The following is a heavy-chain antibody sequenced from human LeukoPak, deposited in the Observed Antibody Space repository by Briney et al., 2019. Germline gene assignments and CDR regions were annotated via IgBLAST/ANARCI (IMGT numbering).Heavy chain of an antibody. CDR2: INAGNGNT. Sequence: ASVKVSCKASGYTFTSYAMHWVRQAPGQRLEWMGWINAGNGNTKYSQKFQGRVTIARDTSASTAYMELSSLRSEDTAVYYCARGQQAPFIVVVVAATGDNWFDPWGQGTLVTVSS. V-gene: IGHV1-3*01. D-gene: IGHD2-15*01. J-gene: IGHJ5*02. CDR3: ARGQQAPFIVVVVAATGDNWFDP. CDR1: GYTFTSYA.